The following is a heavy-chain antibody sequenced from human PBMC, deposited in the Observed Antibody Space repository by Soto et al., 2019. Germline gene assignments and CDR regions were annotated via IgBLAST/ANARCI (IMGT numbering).Heavy chain of an antibody. V-gene: IGHV1-2*04. CDR3: AREDSSIWYRGYYYYYGMDV. CDR2: INPNSGGT. J-gene: IGHJ6*02. Sequence: QVQLVQSGAEVKKPGASVKVSCKASGYTFTGYYMHWVRQAPGQGLEWMGWINPNSGGTNYAQKFQGWVTMTRDTSISTAYMELSRLRSDDTAVYYCAREDSSIWYRGYYYYYGMDVWGQGTTVTVSS. CDR1: GYTFTGYY. D-gene: IGHD6-13*01.